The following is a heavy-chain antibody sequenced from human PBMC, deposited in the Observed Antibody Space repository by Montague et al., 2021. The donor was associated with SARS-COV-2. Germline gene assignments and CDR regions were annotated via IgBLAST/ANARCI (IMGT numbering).Heavy chain of an antibody. CDR2: IYYSGST. J-gene: IGHJ3*02. CDR3: VRASDSSGLIADVFDI. CDR1: GGSISSSSYY. D-gene: IGHD6-19*01. V-gene: IGHV4-30-4*08. Sequence: TLSLTCTVSGGSISSSSYYWGWIRQPPGKGLEWIGYIYYSGSTYDSPSLKSRVAMSIDTSKNQFSLKLTSVTAADTAMYYCVRASDSSGLIADVFDIWGQGIMVTV.